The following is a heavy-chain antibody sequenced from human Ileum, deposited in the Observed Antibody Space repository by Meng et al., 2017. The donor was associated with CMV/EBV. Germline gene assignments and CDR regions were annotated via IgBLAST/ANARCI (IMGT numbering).Heavy chain of an antibody. CDR2: INHSGST. CDR3: ARGRSYYYYSSGYYYFDY. Sequence: SFSGYYWSWIRQPPGKGLEWIGEINHSGSTNYNPSLKSRVTISVDTSNNQFSLKLSSVTAADTAVYYCARGRSYYYYSSGYYYFDYWGQGTLVTVSS. D-gene: IGHD3-22*01. CDR1: SFSGYY. V-gene: IGHV4-34*01. J-gene: IGHJ4*02.